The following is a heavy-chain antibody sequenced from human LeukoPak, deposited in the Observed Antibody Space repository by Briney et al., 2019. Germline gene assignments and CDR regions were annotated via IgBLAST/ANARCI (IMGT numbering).Heavy chain of an antibody. Sequence: VRSLRLSCAASGFTLSSYAMHWVRQAPGKGLEWVSVMSYDGGHKYYADSAKGRFTISRDNSKNTLYLQMNSLRAEDTAVYYCAKGQLVDYGMDVWGQGTTVTVSS. J-gene: IGHJ6*02. V-gene: IGHV3-30*18. CDR2: MSYDGGHK. CDR1: GFTLSSYA. D-gene: IGHD2-15*01. CDR3: AKGQLVDYGMDV.